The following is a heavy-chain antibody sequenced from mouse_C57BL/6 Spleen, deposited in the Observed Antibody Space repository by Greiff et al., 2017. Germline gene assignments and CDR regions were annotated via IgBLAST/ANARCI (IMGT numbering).Heavy chain of an antibody. CDR3: ARGYYYGSSYEGYFDV. CDR2: INPSNGGT. V-gene: IGHV1-53*01. CDR1: GYTFTSYW. D-gene: IGHD1-1*01. Sequence: QVQLQQPGTELVKPGASVKLSCKASGYTFTSYWMHWVKQRPGQGLEWIGNINPSNGGTNYNEKFKSKATLTVDKSSSTAYMQLSSLTSEDSAVYYCARGYYYGSSYEGYFDVWGTGTTVTVSS. J-gene: IGHJ1*03.